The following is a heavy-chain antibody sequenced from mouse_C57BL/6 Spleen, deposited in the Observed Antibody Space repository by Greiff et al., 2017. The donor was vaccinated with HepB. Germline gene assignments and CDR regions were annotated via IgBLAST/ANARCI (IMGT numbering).Heavy chain of an antibody. CDR1: GFSLTSYG. V-gene: IGHV2-5*01. J-gene: IGHJ4*01. CDR2: IWRGGST. D-gene: IGHD1-1*01. Sequence: QVQLQQSGPGLVQPSQSLSITCTVSGFSLTSYGVHWVRQSPGKGLEWLGVIWRGGSTDYNAAFMSRLSITKDNSKSQVFFKMNSLQADDTAIYYCAKVPLITTAGYAMDYWGQGTSVTVSS. CDR3: AKVPLITTAGYAMDY.